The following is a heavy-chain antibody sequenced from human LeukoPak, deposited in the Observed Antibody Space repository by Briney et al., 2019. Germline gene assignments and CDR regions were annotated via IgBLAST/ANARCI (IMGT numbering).Heavy chain of an antibody. V-gene: IGHV4-34*01. J-gene: IGHJ6*03. D-gene: IGHD5-18*01. Sequence: SETLSLTCAVYGGSFSGYSWTWIRQPPGKGLEWIGEINHSGTTDYNPSLQSRVTISVDTSKNQFSLKLSSLTAADTAVYYCAGGYIYWSAYYYMDVWGKGTTVTISS. CDR1: GGSFSGYS. CDR3: AGGYIYWSAYYYMDV. CDR2: INHSGTT.